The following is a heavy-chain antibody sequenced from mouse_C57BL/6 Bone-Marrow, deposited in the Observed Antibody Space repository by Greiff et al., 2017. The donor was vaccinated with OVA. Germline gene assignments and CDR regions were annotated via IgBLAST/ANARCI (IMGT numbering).Heavy chain of an antibody. D-gene: IGHD2-2*01. J-gene: IGHJ2*01. CDR3: AREWLRRGYYFDY. CDR2: ISDGGSYT. V-gene: IGHV5-4*01. Sequence: EVHLVESGGGLVKPGGSLTLSCAASGFTFSSYAMSWVRQTPEKRLEWVATISDGGSYTYYPDNVKGRFTISRDNAKNNLYLQMSHLKSEDTAMYYCAREWLRRGYYFDYWGQGTTLTVSS. CDR1: GFTFSSYA.